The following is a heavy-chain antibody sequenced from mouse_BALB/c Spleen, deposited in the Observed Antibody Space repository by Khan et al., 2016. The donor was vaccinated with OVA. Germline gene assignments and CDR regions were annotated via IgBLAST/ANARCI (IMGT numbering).Heavy chain of an antibody. CDR3: ASHLTGSFAY. Sequence: EVELVESGGDLVKPGGSLKLSCAASGFTFSSYSMSWVRQTPDKRLEWVATISSDGDYTNFTDSVKGRFTISRDNAKNTLNLQMTSLKSEDTALYYCASHLTGSFAYWGQGTLVTVSA. D-gene: IGHD4-1*01. CDR2: ISSDGDYT. J-gene: IGHJ3*01. CDR1: GFTFSSYS. V-gene: IGHV5-6*01.